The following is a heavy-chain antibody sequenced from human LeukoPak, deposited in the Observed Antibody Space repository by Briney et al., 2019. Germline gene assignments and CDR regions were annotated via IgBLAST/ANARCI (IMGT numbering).Heavy chain of an antibody. Sequence: GGSLRLSCAASGFTFSSYGMSWVRQAPGKGLEWDSAISGSGGSTYYADSVKGRFTISRDNSKNTLYLQMNSLRAEDTAVYYCAKVRVATITPLDYWGQGTLVTVSS. CDR3: AKVRVATITPLDY. J-gene: IGHJ4*02. D-gene: IGHD5-12*01. CDR2: ISGSGGST. V-gene: IGHV3-23*01. CDR1: GFTFSSYG.